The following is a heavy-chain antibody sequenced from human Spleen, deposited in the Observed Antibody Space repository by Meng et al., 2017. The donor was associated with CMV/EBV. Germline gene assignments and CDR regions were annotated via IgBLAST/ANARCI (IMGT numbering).Heavy chain of an antibody. CDR3: ARDTRYCSSTSCYPAIDY. CDR2: IYPGDSDT. V-gene: IGHV5-51*01. J-gene: IGHJ4*02. D-gene: IGHD2-2*01. CDR1: GYSFTSYW. Sequence: GGSLRLSCKGSGYSFTSYWIGWVRQMPGKGLEWMGIIYPGDSDTRYSPSFQGQVTISADKSISTAYLQMNSLRAEDTAVYYCARDTRYCSSTSCYPAIDYWGQGTLVTVSS.